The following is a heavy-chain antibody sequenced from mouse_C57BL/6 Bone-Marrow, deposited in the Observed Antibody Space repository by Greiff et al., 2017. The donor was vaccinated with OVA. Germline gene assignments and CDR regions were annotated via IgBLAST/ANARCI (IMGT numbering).Heavy chain of an antibody. J-gene: IGHJ3*01. Sequence: VQLQQSGPELVKPGASVKISCKASGYTIPDYYMHWVKQSHGKSLEWIGDINPNNGGTSYNQKFKGKATLTVDKSSSTAYMELRSLTSEDSAVYYCARYGNYEFAYWGQGTLVTVSA. D-gene: IGHD2-1*01. CDR1: GYTIPDYY. CDR2: INPNNGGT. V-gene: IGHV1-26*01. CDR3: ARYGNYEFAY.